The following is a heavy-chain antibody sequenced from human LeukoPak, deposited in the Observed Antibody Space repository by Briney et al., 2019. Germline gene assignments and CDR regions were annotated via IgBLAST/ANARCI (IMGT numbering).Heavy chain of an antibody. CDR1: GFTFSSYS. V-gene: IGHV3-21*01. Sequence: PGGSLRLSCAASGFTFSSYSMNWVRQAPGKGLEGVSSISSSSSYIYYADSVKGRFTIPRDNAKNSLYLQLNSLRAGDTAVYYCARGYSGYRFSDYWGQGTLVTVSS. J-gene: IGHJ4*02. CDR3: ARGYSGYRFSDY. CDR2: ISSSSSYI. D-gene: IGHD5-12*01.